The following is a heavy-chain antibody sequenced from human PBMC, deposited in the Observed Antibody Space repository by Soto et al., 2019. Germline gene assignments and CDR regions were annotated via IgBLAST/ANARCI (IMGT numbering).Heavy chain of an antibody. Sequence: GGSLRLSWAASASTFSNYAMNWVRQAPGKGLEWVSFISADGRNSYYADSVKGRFTISRDNSKNILYLQMRSLRADDTAGYFCARPRGVYSYGASDYWGQGALVTVSS. CDR3: ARPRGVYSYGASDY. CDR1: ASTFSNYA. D-gene: IGHD5-18*01. V-gene: IGHV3-23*01. CDR2: ISADGRNS. J-gene: IGHJ4*02.